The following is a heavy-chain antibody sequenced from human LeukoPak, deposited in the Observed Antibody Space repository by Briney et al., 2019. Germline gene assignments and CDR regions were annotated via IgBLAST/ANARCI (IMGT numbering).Heavy chain of an antibody. V-gene: IGHV1-2*06. CDR2: INPNSGVT. CDR3: ARVELSSSGSYYFDY. CDR1: GYTFPDFY. D-gene: IGHD1-1*01. Sequence: ASVKVSCKTSGYTFPDFYLHWLRQSPGQGLEWIGRINPNSGVTSSAQKFQDRVTMTRDTSIDTAYMELNSLRSDDTAVYYCARVELSSSGSYYFDYWGQGTLVTVSS. J-gene: IGHJ4*02.